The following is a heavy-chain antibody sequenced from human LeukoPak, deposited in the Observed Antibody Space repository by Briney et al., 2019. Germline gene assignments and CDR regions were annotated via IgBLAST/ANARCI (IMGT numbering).Heavy chain of an antibody. J-gene: IGHJ5*02. D-gene: IGHD3-3*01. CDR1: GGSISSYY. V-gene: IGHV4-59*08. Sequence: PSGTLSLTCTVSGGSISSYYWSWIRQPPGKGLEWIGYIYYSGSTNYNPSLKSRVTISVDTSKNQFSLKLSSVTAADTAVYYCARGDDFWSGYRTWGQGTLVTVSS. CDR2: IYYSGST. CDR3: ARGDDFWSGYRT.